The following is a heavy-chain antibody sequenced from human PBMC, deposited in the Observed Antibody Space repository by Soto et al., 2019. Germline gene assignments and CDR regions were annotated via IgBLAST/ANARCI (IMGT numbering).Heavy chain of an antibody. D-gene: IGHD1-26*01. J-gene: IGHJ4*02. CDR1: GFIFSRHW. V-gene: IGHV3-7*05. CDR3: ARYSGWFIDY. Sequence: VQLVESGGDLVRPGGSLRLSCAASGFIFSRHWMTWVRQAPGKGLEWVANIKHDGTETYLVDSVRGRLTISRDNAKNSVYLHMNSLRVEDTAVYYCARYSGWFIDYWGQGTLVTVSS. CDR2: IKHDGTET.